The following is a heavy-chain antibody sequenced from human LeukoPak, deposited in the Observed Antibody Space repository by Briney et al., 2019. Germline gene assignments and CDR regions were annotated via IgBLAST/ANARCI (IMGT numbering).Heavy chain of an antibody. Sequence: GGSLRLSCAASGFTISSYWMQWVRQVPGKGLVWVSHINSDGSDTTYADSVKGRFTISRDNAKNTLFLQMNSLRADDTAVYYCARDDDSAIPLDYWGQGTLVTVSS. CDR3: ARDDDSAIPLDY. D-gene: IGHD3-22*01. V-gene: IGHV3-74*01. J-gene: IGHJ4*02. CDR2: INSDGSDT. CDR1: GFTISSYW.